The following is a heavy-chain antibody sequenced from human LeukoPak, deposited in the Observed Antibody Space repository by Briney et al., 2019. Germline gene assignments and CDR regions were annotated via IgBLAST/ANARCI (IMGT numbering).Heavy chain of an antibody. D-gene: IGHD2-21*02. V-gene: IGHV3-21*01. CDR3: ARLPAIRLPADY. J-gene: IGHJ4*02. CDR2: ISTGSTYI. CDR1: GFTFSSYS. Sequence: GGSLRLSCAASGFTFSSYSMSWVRQAPGKGLEWVSSISTGSTYIFYADLLKGRFTISRDNAKNSLYLQMNSLRAEDTAVYYCARLPAIRLPADYWGQGTLVTVSS.